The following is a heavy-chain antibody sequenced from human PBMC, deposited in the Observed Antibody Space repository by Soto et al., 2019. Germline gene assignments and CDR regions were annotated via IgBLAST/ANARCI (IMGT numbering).Heavy chain of an antibody. CDR1: GYTFTGYY. D-gene: IGHD2-2*01. CDR2: INPNSGGT. J-gene: IGHJ4*02. Sequence: GASVKVSCKASGYTFTGYYMHWVRQAPGQGLEWMGWINPNSGGTNYAQKFQGRVTMTRDTSISTAYMELSRLRSDDTAVYYCVRTFYCSSTSCYDYWGQGTLVTVSS. CDR3: VRTFYCSSTSCYDY. V-gene: IGHV1-2*02.